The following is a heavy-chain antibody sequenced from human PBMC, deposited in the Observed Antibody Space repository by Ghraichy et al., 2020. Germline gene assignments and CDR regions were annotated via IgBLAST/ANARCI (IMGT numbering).Heavy chain of an antibody. CDR2: ISGSGGST. V-gene: IGHV3-23*01. D-gene: IGHD6-13*01. CDR1: GFTFSSYA. CDR3: AKKSGIASIAAAGHNFQH. J-gene: IGHJ1*01. Sequence: GGSLRLSCAASGFTFSSYAMSWVRQAPGKGLEWVSAISGSGGSTYYADSVKGRFTISRDNSKNTLYLQMNSLRAEDTAVYYCAKKSGIASIAAAGHNFQHWGQGTLVTVSS.